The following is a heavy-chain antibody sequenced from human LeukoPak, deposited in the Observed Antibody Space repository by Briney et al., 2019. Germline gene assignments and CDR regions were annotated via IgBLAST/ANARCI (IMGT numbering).Heavy chain of an antibody. V-gene: IGHV3-7*03. Sequence: GGSLRLSCAASGFTFSNYWMSWVRQAPGKGSEWVANIKYDEVEKYHVDSVKGRFTISRDNAKKSLYLQMNSLRAEDTAVYYCARDTGALVTHFDYWGQGTLVTVSS. J-gene: IGHJ4*02. CDR3: ARDTGALVTHFDY. D-gene: IGHD5-18*01. CDR2: IKYDEVEK. CDR1: GFTFSNYW.